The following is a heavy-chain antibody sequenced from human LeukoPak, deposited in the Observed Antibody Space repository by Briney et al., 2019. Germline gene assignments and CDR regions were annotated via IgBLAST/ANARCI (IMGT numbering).Heavy chain of an antibody. CDR3: ARGNKQXXXPHDY. V-gene: IGHV3-11*01. D-gene: IGHD6-19*01. Sequence: GGSLRLSCAASGFTFSDYYMNWIRQAPGKGLEWVPYISSSGSTIYHADSVKGRFTISRDNAKNSLYLQMNSLRAEDTAVYYCARGNKQXXXPHDYWGQGTLVTVSS. CDR1: GFTFSDYY. CDR2: ISSSGSTI. J-gene: IGHJ4*02.